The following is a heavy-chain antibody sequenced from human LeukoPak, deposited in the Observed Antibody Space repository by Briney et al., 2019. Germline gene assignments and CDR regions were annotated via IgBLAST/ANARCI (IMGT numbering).Heavy chain of an antibody. CDR2: LLKSGTT. V-gene: IGHV4-39*01. Sequence: SETLPLTCTVSGGSIGSSNYYWGWIRPSPGLGLEWIVTLLKSGTTYFNPTLQSRVTISVDTSKNQFSLKLTSVTAADTAVYYCARLRGGVQLWADWGQGTLVTVSS. J-gene: IGHJ4*02. CDR3: ARLRGGVQLWAD. D-gene: IGHD5-18*01. CDR1: GGSIGSSNYY.